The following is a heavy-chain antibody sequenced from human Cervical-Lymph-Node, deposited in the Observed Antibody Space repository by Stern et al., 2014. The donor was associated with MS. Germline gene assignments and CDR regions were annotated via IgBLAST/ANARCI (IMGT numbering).Heavy chain of an antibody. CDR2: IIPVLRTI. D-gene: IGHD3-10*01. J-gene: IGHJ5*02. CDR1: GGTSNSHG. Sequence: VQLVESVAEVKKPGSSVKVSCKASGGTSNSHGISWVRQAPGQGLEWLGGIIPVLRTIDYAQKFQGRVTITADESTSTTYMELSSLRSEDTAVYYCARRGSARRGSGWLDPWGQGTLVTVSS. V-gene: IGHV1-69*01. CDR3: ARRGSARRGSGWLDP.